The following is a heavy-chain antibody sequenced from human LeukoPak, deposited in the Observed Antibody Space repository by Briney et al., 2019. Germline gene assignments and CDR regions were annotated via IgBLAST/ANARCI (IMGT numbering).Heavy chain of an antibody. CDR2: IYPGDSDT. D-gene: IGHD3-10*01. J-gene: IGHJ5*02. CDR1: GYSFSTYW. CDR3: ARTYGSGSYYNPNWFDP. V-gene: IGHV5-51*01. Sequence: GESLKISCQGSGYSFSTYWITWVRQMPGKGLEWMGIIYPGDSDTRYSPSFQGQVTISADKSISTAYLQWSSLKASDTAMYYCARTYGSGSYYNPNWFDPWGQGTLVTVSS.